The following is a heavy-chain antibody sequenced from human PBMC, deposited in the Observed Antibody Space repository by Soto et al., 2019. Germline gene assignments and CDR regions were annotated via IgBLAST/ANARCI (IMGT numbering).Heavy chain of an antibody. J-gene: IGHJ6*02. CDR3: ARDLWGYCGTDCYPLDV. V-gene: IGHV4-59*01. CDR2: MYNTGST. D-gene: IGHD2-21*02. Sequence: SETLSLTCTVSGGSISPYYWSWIRQPPGKGLEWIGYMYNTGSTVYNPSFKSRVTISVDTSKNQFSLKLNSVTAADTAVYYCARDLWGYCGTDCYPLDVWGQGTTFTVSS. CDR1: GGSISPYY.